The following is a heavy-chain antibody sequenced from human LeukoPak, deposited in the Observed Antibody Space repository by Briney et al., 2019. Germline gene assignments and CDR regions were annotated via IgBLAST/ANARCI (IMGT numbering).Heavy chain of an antibody. CDR2: ISAYNGNT. V-gene: IGHV1-18*01. J-gene: IGHJ4*02. Sequence: ASVKVSCKASGYTFTNSGISWVRQAPGQGLEWMGWISAYNGNTDYAQKLQGRVTMTTDTSTSAAYMELRSLRSDDAAVYYCARGQYYFDYWGQGTLVSVSS. CDR3: ARGQYYFDY. CDR1: GYTFTNSG.